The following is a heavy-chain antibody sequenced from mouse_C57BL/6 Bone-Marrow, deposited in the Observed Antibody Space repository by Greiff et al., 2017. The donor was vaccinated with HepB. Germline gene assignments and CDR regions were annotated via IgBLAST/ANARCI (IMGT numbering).Heavy chain of an antibody. D-gene: IGHD1-1*01. J-gene: IGHJ4*01. V-gene: IGHV1-81*01. CDR2: IYPRSGNT. CDR1: GYTFTSYG. Sequence: VQLQQSGAELARPGASVKLSCKASGYTFTSYGISWVKQRTGQGLEWIGEIYPRSGNTYYNEKFKGKATLTADKSSSTAYMQLSSLTSEDSAVYYCAIYGSSYRYAMDYWGQGTSVTVSS. CDR3: AIYGSSYRYAMDY.